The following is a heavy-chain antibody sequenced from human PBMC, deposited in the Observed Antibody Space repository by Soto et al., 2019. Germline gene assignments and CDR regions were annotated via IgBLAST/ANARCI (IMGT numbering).Heavy chain of an antibody. D-gene: IGHD6-13*01. CDR2: IDHSGST. Sequence: SETLSLTCAVSGGSISSSNWWSWVRPPPGKLLEWIGEIDHSGSTNYNESLKSRFTISGDKAKNQFSLKLNSVTDADTAVYYCARREWREYSSSWYAFDIWGQGTMVTVSS. J-gene: IGHJ3*02. V-gene: IGHV4-4*02. CDR1: GGSISSSNW. CDR3: ARREWREYSSSWYAFDI.